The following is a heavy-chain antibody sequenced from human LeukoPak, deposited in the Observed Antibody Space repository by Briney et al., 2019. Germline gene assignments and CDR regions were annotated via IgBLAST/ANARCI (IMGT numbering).Heavy chain of an antibody. CDR3: VRGDLRLPRSTPDC. CDR2: IKQDGGEQ. V-gene: IGHV3-7*03. J-gene: IGHJ4*02. Sequence: GGSLRLSCAASGFTFSNYWMSWVRQAPGKGLEWVANIKQDGGEQYYVDSVKGRFTISRDNAKNSLYLQMNSLRAEDTAVYYCVRGDLRLPRSTPDCWGQGTLVTVSS. CDR1: GFTFSNYW. D-gene: IGHD5/OR15-5a*01.